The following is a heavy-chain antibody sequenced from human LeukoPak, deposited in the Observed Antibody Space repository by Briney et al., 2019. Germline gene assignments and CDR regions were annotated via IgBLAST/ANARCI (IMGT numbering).Heavy chain of an antibody. Sequence: AGSLRLSCAAAGFSSSTYEMNWVRQAPGKVLEWVSYISRSGSYTYYAASVKGLFTISRDDAKSSLYLQMNSLRAEDTALYCCARSTILSAFDSWGQGILVTVSS. J-gene: IGHJ4*02. CDR1: GFSSSTYE. CDR2: ISRSGSYT. CDR3: ARSTILSAFDS. V-gene: IGHV3-48*03. D-gene: IGHD1-26*01.